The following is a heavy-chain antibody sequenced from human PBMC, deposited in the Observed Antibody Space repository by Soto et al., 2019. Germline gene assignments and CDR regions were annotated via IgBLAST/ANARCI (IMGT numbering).Heavy chain of an antibody. CDR1: GGSISSGGYS. D-gene: IGHD1-26*01. CDR2: IYHSGST. J-gene: IGHJ4*02. V-gene: IGHV4-30-2*01. Sequence: SETLSLTCAVSGGSISSGGYSWSWIRQPPGKGLEWIGYIYHSGSTYYNPSLKSRVTISVDRSKNQFSLKLSSVTAADTAVYYCARAVSGSYFFDYWGQGTLVTVSS. CDR3: ARAVSGSYFFDY.